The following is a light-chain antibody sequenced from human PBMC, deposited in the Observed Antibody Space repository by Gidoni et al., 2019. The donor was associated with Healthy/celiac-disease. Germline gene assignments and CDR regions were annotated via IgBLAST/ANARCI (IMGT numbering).Light chain of an antibody. CDR2: QDS. J-gene: IGLJ2*01. V-gene: IGLV3-1*01. CDR3: QAWDSSTAV. CDR1: NLGDKY. Sequence: SYELTQPLSVSVSPGQTVSITCSGDNLGDKYSCWYQQKPGQSPVLVIYQDSKRPSGIPERFSGSNSGNTATLTISGTQAMDEADYYCQAWDSSTAVFGGGTKLTVL.